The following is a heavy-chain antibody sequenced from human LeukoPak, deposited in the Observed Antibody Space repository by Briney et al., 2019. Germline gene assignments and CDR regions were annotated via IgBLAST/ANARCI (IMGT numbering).Heavy chain of an antibody. CDR2: ISTGGNT. J-gene: IGHJ5*02. CDR1: GGSISSGGYY. V-gene: IGHV4-31*03. Sequence: SETLSLTCTVSGGSISSGGYYWSWIRQHPGEALEWIGYISTGGNTYYNPSLKSRVIVSVDTSKNQFSLKLSSVTAADTAVYYCARQGYINGQGFRNNWFDPWGQGSLVTVSS. CDR3: ARQGYINGQGFRNNWFDP. D-gene: IGHD6-13*01.